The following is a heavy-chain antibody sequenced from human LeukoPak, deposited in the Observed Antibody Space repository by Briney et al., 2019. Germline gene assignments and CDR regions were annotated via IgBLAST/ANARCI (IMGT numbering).Heavy chain of an antibody. CDR2: IFPRDSDT. J-gene: IGHJ4*02. D-gene: IGHD6-13*01. V-gene: IGHV5-51*01. CDR1: GYSFTSYW. Sequence: GESLKISCKASGYSFTSYWIGWVRQMPGKGLEWMGIIFPRDSDTRYSPSFQGQVTISADKSISTAYLQWSSLKASDTAMYYCARLYSDTWYLRDLSFDYWGQGTLVTVSS. CDR3: ARLYSDTWYLRDLSFDY.